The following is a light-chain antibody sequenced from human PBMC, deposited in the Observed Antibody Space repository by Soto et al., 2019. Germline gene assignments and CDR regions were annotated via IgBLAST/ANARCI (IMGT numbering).Light chain of an antibody. Sequence: EMVLTQSPVSLSLSPGERATLSCRASQSVDSYLVWYQQKPGQAPRLLIFGASNRATGIPARFSGSGSGTDFTLTINSLEPEDFAVYYCQQRSNWPITFGQGTRLENK. J-gene: IGKJ5*01. CDR3: QQRSNWPIT. CDR1: QSVDSY. V-gene: IGKV3-11*01. CDR2: GAS.